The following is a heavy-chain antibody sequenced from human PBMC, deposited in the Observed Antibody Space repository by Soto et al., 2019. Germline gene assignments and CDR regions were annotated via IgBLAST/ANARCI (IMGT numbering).Heavy chain of an antibody. CDR1: GGSISSGGYY. CDR3: ARRRGNQLLGSFDP. V-gene: IGHV4-31*03. Sequence: QVQLQESGPGLVKPSQTLSLTCTVSGGSISSGGYYWSWIRQHPGKGLEWIGYIYHSGTTYYNPSPNSRVPISIDTSQPRFSLKLTSVPAAQTAVYYCARRRGNQLLGSFDPWGQGTLVTSSS. CDR2: IYHSGTT. D-gene: IGHD2-2*01. J-gene: IGHJ5*02.